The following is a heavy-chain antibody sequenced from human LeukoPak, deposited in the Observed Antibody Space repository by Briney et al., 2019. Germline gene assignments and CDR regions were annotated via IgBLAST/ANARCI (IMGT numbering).Heavy chain of an antibody. J-gene: IGHJ4*02. Sequence: SETLSLTCTVSGGSISSSSYYWGWIRQPPGKGLEWIGSIYYSGSTYYNPSLKSRVTISVDTSKNQFSLKLSSVTAADTAVYYCARWRPGYSGYVSRTYVDYWGQGTLVTVSS. D-gene: IGHD5-12*01. CDR3: ARWRPGYSGYVSRTYVDY. CDR1: GGSISSSSYY. CDR2: IYYSGST. V-gene: IGHV4-39*01.